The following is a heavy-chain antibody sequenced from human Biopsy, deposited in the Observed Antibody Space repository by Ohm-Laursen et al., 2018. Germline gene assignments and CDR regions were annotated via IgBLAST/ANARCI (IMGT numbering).Heavy chain of an antibody. Sequence: GTLSLACAVYGGSFSGYYWSWIRQPPGKGLEWIGEINHRGSTNYNPSLKSRVTISVDTSKNQFSRKVRPVTAADTAVYYCVRGVDYYDPYHYYALDVWGQGTTVTVSS. CDR2: INHRGST. CDR1: GGSFSGYY. V-gene: IGHV4-34*01. J-gene: IGHJ6*02. D-gene: IGHD3-22*01. CDR3: VRGVDYYDPYHYYALDV.